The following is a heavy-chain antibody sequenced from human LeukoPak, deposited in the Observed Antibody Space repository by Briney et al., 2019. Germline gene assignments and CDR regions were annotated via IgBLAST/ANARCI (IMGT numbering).Heavy chain of an antibody. CDR1: GGTFSGYY. CDR2: INHSGST. V-gene: IGHV4-34*09. D-gene: IGHD3-16*01. J-gene: IGHJ4*02. Sequence: SETLSLTCAVYGGTFSGYYWSWIRQPPGKGLEWIGEINHSGSTNYNPSLKSRVTISVDTSKNQFSLKLSSVTAADTAVYYCARAGGFFSPFGYWGQGTLVTVSS. CDR3: ARAGGFFSPFGY.